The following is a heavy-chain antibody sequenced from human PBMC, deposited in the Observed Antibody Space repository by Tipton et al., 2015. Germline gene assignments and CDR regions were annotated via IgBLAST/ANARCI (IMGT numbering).Heavy chain of an antibody. CDR3: GRRREYSISWGGRHSYYYYGRDG. D-gene: IGHD6-13*01. Sequence: TLSLTCTVSGGSISSRSYYWGWVRQPPGKGLEWIGSIYYRGSTYYNPSLKSRVTISVDTSKNHFSLTLSSVTAADTAVYYCGRRREYSISWGGRHSYYYYGRDGWGQGTTVTVSS. V-gene: IGHV4-39*01. CDR2: IYYRGST. J-gene: IGHJ6*02. CDR1: GGSISSRSYY.